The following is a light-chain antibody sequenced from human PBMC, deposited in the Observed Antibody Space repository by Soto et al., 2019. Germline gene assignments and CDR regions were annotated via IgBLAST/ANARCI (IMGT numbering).Light chain of an antibody. CDR2: QAS. CDR3: QQYTSYSGT. V-gene: IGKV1-5*03. Sequence: DLQMTQSPSILSASVGDRFTITCRASHSISYWLAWYQQKTGKAPXXLIYQASSLESGVPSRFSGSGSGTDFTLTISSLQPDDFAIYYRQQYTSYSGTFGQATKVDI. CDR1: HSISYW. J-gene: IGKJ1*01.